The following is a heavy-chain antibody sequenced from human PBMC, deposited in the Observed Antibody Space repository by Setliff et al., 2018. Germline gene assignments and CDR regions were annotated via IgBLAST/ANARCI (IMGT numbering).Heavy chain of an antibody. V-gene: IGHV1-46*01. Sequence: ASVKVSCKASGYTFTSYYMHWVRQAPGQGLEWMGTINPSGGSTNYAQKFQERVTITRDMSTSTAYMELSSLRSEDTAVYYCAAEPDYDILTGWPYYFDYWGQGTLVTVSS. CDR1: GYTFTSYY. D-gene: IGHD3-9*01. J-gene: IGHJ4*02. CDR3: AAEPDYDILTGWPYYFDY. CDR2: INPSGGST.